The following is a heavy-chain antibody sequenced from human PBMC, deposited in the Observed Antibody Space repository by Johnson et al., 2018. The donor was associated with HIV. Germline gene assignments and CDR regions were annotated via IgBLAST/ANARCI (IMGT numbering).Heavy chain of an antibody. CDR1: GFTFDDYG. J-gene: IGHJ3*02. Sequence: VQLVESGGGVVRPGGSLRLSCAASGFTFDDYGMSWVRQVPGKGLEWVSGINWTGGSTGYTDSVKGRFTIFRDNAKNSLYLQMNSLRVGDTALYYCARPVSIGWELEDDAFDIWGQGTMVTVSS. D-gene: IGHD3-10*01. CDR2: INWTGGST. V-gene: IGHV3-20*04. CDR3: ARPVSIGWELEDDAFDI.